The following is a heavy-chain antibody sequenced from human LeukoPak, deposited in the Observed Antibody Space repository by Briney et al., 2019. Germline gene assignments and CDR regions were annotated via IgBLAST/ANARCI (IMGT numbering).Heavy chain of an antibody. J-gene: IGHJ4*02. V-gene: IGHV4-39*01. Sequence: ASETLSLTCTVSGCSISSSSYYWGWIRQPPGKGLEWIGSIYYSGSTYYNPSLKSRVTISVDTSKNQFSLKLSSVTAADTAVYYCARHGRGRAVAGTYDYWGQGTLVTVSS. D-gene: IGHD6-19*01. CDR2: IYYSGST. CDR3: ARHGRGRAVAGTYDY. CDR1: GCSISSSSYY.